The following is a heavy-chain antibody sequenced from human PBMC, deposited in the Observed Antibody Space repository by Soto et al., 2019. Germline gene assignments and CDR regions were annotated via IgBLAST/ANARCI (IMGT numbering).Heavy chain of an antibody. CDR2: IIPMFGTT. CDR1: GGIFGTFV. CDR3: VKSQSDVLTSLDY. Sequence: QVQLVQSGSEVKKPGSSVKVSCQPSGGIFGTFVLSWVRQAPGQGLEWMGGIIPMFGTTNYAQKFQGRVTITADRSTNAVYLDLTSLRSEDTALYYCVKSQSDVLTSLDYWGQGTLVTVSS. V-gene: IGHV1-69*06. J-gene: IGHJ4*02. D-gene: IGHD3-9*01.